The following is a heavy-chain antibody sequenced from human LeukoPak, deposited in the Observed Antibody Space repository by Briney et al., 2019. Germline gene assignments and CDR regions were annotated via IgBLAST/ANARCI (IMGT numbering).Heavy chain of an antibody. CDR3: ARAPNPDFFDD. Sequence: PSETLSLTCTVSGGSISSSSYYWGWIRQPPGKGLEWIGYIYYSGSTNYNPSLKSRVTISVDTSRNQFSLKLSSVTAADTAVYYCARAPNPDFFDDWGQGTLVTVSS. J-gene: IGHJ4*02. V-gene: IGHV4-61*05. D-gene: IGHD2-8*01. CDR2: IYYSGST. CDR1: GGSISSSSYY.